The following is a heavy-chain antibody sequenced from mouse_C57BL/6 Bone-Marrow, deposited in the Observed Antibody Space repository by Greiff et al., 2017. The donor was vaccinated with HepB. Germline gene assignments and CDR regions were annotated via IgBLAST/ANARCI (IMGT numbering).Heavy chain of an antibody. CDR2: INSDGGST. Sequence: DVHLVESGGGLVQPGESLKLSCESNEYEFPSHDMSWVRKTPEKRLELVAAINSDGGSTYYPDTMERRFIISRDNTKKTLYLQMSSLRSEDTALYYCARDGYDGRDFDYWGQGTTLTVSS. J-gene: IGHJ2*01. V-gene: IGHV5-2*01. CDR1: EYEFPSHD. CDR3: ARDGYDGRDFDY. D-gene: IGHD2-2*01.